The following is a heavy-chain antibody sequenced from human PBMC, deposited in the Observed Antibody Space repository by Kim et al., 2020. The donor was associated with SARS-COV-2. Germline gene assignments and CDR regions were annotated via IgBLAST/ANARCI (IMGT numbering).Heavy chain of an antibody. Sequence: GGSLRLSCVASGFTFSNYWMHWVRQIPGKGLVWVSRITPDGTETDYADSVKGRFTVSRDNAKNTLYLEMSGLTTEDTALYSCTRVQSGLAGVVDIWGQGTMVTVSS. V-gene: IGHV3-74*01. CDR2: ITPDGTET. CDR3: TRVQSGLAGVVDI. D-gene: IGHD6-25*01. J-gene: IGHJ3*02. CDR1: GFTFSNYW.